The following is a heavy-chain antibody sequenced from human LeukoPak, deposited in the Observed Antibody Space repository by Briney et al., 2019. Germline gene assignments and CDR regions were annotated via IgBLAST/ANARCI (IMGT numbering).Heavy chain of an antibody. CDR3: ARFRLTVTTYAHLDY. Sequence: HAEGSLRLSCAASGFTFSTYAMSWVRQAPGKGLEWVSAISGGGDITYYADSVKGRFTISRDNAKNSLYLQMNSLRAEDTAVYYCARFRLTVTTYAHLDYWGQGTLVTVSS. CDR2: ISGGGDIT. V-gene: IGHV3-23*01. J-gene: IGHJ4*02. CDR1: GFTFSTYA. D-gene: IGHD4-17*01.